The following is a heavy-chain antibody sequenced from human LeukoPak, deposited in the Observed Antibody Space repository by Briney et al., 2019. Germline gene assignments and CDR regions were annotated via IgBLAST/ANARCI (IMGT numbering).Heavy chain of an antibody. CDR3: ARVMKSYDSSGYYSALDI. V-gene: IGHV4-34*01. CDR1: GGSFSGYY. D-gene: IGHD3-22*01. CDR2: INHSGST. J-gene: IGHJ3*02. Sequence: SETLSLTCAVYGGSFSGYYWSWIRQPPGKGLEWIGEINHSGSTNYNPSLKSRVTISVDTSKNQFSLKLSSVTAADTAVYYCARVMKSYDSSGYYSALDIWGQGTMVSVPS.